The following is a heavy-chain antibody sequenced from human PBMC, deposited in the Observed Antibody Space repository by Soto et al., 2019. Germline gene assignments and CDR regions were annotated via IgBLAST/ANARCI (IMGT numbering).Heavy chain of an antibody. CDR1: GGSISSGGYS. CDR3: ARDSLTGYYFDY. Sequence: QLQLQESGSGLVKPSQTLSLTCAVSGGSISSGGYSWNWIRQPPGKGLECIGYIYNSGGTYYNPSLTSRVAISVDKSKNQFSLKLSSVTAADTAVYYCARDSLTGYYFDYWGQGMLVTVSS. J-gene: IGHJ4*02. V-gene: IGHV4-30-2*01. D-gene: IGHD3-9*01. CDR2: IYNSGGT.